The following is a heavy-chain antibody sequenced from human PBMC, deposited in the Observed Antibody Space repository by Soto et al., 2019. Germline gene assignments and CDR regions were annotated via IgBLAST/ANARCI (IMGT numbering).Heavy chain of an antibody. CDR3: ARGFENKAPDDAFAI. CDR2: IIPIFGTA. Sequence: ASVKVSCKASGGTFSSYAISWVRQAPGQGLEWMGGIIPIFGTANYAQKFQGRVTITADESTSTAYMELSSLRSEDTAVYYCARGFENKAPDDAFAIWGQGTMVTVSS. V-gene: IGHV1-69*13. CDR1: GGTFSSYA. J-gene: IGHJ3*02. D-gene: IGHD6-6*01.